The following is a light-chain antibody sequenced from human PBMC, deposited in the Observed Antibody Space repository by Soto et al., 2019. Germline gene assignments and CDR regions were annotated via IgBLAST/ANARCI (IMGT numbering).Light chain of an antibody. CDR2: DAS. Sequence: IQLTQSPSSLSASVGDRVTVTCRASDDITNYLAWYQQKAGKAPKLLIYDASTLYSGVPSRFSGSGSGTDFTLTISSLQSEDFAVYYCQQYNNWPTFGQGTRLEIK. CDR3: QQYNNWPT. V-gene: IGKV1-9*01. J-gene: IGKJ5*01. CDR1: DDITNY.